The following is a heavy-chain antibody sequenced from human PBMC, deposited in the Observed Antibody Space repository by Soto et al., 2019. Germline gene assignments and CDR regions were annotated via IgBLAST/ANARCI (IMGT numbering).Heavy chain of an antibody. J-gene: IGHJ6*02. CDR2: IYHSGST. D-gene: IGHD3-10*01. CDR1: GGSISNHY. Sequence: PSETLSLTCTVSGGSISNHYCIWFRQPPGKGLEWIGYIYHSGSTSYNPSLKSRVTMSVDSSKNQFSLMLNSVTATDTAIYYCARQGFGELHGLVDVWGQGTTVTVSS. CDR3: ARQGFGELHGLVDV. V-gene: IGHV4-59*08.